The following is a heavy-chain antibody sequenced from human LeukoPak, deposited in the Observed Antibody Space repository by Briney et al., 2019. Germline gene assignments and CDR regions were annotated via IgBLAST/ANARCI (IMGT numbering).Heavy chain of an antibody. CDR1: GFTFSSYA. D-gene: IGHD3-3*01. CDR3: AKVVRWDYDFWSGYYANGMDV. V-gene: IGHV3-23*01. J-gene: IGHJ6*02. Sequence: GGSLRLSCAASGFTFSSYAMSWVRQAPGKGLEWVSAISGSGGSTYYADSVKGRFTISRDNSKNTLYLQMNSLRAEDTAVYYCAKVVRWDYDFWSGYYANGMDVWGQGTTVTVSS. CDR2: ISGSGGST.